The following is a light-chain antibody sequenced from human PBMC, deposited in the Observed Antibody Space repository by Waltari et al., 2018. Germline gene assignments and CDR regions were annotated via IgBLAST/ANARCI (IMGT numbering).Light chain of an antibody. Sequence: QSALTQPASVPGTPGQSITISCTRTNSEVGNYNLVSWYQHHPGEAPKLMICEVIKRPSWDALRFAASTSGNTASLTICGLEAEDESDYYCCSYAGSGTDVFGTGTKVTVL. V-gene: IGLV2-23*02. CDR2: EVI. CDR3: CSYAGSGTDV. J-gene: IGLJ1*01. CDR1: NSEVGNYNL.